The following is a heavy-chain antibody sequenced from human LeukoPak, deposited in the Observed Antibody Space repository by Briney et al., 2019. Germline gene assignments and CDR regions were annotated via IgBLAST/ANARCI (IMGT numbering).Heavy chain of an antibody. J-gene: IGHJ4*02. CDR3: ARDCGYSSGWHFDY. V-gene: IGHV3-30*01. Sequence: QPGGSLRLSCAASGFTFSSYAMHWVRQAPGKGLEWVAVISYDGSNKYYADSVKGRFTISRDNSKNTLYLQMNSLRAEDTAVYYCARDCGYSSGWHFDYWGQGTLVTVSS. CDR2: ISYDGSNK. D-gene: IGHD6-25*01. CDR1: GFTFSSYA.